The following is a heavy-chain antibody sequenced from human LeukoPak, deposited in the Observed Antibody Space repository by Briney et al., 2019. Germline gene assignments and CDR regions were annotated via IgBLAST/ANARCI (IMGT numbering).Heavy chain of an antibody. V-gene: IGHV4-34*01. CDR3: ARGENYDFWSGYSGVDY. CDR1: GGSFSGYY. J-gene: IGHJ4*02. Sequence: PSETLSLTCAVYGGSFSGYYWSWIRQPPGKGLEWIGEINHSGSTNYNPSLKSRVTISVDTSKNQFSLKLSSVTAADTAVYYCARGENYDFWSGYSGVDYWGQGTLVTVSS. D-gene: IGHD3-3*01. CDR2: INHSGST.